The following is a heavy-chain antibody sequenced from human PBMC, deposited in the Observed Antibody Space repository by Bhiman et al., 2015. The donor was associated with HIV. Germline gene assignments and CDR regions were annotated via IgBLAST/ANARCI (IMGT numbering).Heavy chain of an antibody. CDR1: GFAFSNFG. J-gene: IGHJ3*02. D-gene: IGHD2-8*02. CDR3: AKSGLFVLVVYAPDVFDI. CDR2: TSYDGSNK. Sequence: QVQLVESGGGVVQPGRSLRLSCAASGFAFSNFGMHWVRQAPGKGLEWVAVTSYDGSNKYYADSVKGRFTISRDNSKNTLYLQMNSLRAEDSAVYYCAKSGLFVLVVYAPDVFDIWGQGTMVTV. V-gene: IGHV3-30*18.